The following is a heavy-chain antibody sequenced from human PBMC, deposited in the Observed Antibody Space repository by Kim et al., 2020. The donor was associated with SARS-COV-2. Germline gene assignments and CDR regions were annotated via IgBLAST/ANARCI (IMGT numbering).Heavy chain of an antibody. D-gene: IGHD6-6*01. CDR3: ARSAPRRDDY. V-gene: IGHV3-23*01. J-gene: IGHJ4*02. CDR2: ISDNAGST. CDR1: GFTFSSYD. Sequence: GGSLRLSCAASGFTFSSYDMSWVRQAPGKGLEWVSAISDNAGSTYYADSVEGRFTISRFNSKNTLYLQMNSLRAEDTAVYYCARSAPRRDDYWGQGTLVTVSS.